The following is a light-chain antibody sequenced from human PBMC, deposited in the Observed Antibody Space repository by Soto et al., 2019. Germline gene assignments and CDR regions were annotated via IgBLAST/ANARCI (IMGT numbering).Light chain of an antibody. CDR2: EGN. Sequence: QSVLTQPASVSGSPGQSITISCTGTSSDVGNYNLVSWYQQHPGKAPKLMIYEGNKRPSGVSSRFSGSKSANTASLTISGLQAEDEADYYCCSCAGSSTVFFGGGTKVTVL. J-gene: IGLJ2*01. CDR3: CSCAGSSTVF. CDR1: SSDVGNYNL. V-gene: IGLV2-23*01.